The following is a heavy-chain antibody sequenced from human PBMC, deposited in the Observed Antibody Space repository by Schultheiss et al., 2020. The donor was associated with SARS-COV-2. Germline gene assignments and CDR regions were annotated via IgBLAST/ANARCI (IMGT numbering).Heavy chain of an antibody. D-gene: IGHD2-15*01. Sequence: SETLSLTCAVSGYSISSGYYWGWIRQPPGKGLEWIGYIYYSGSTNYNPSLKSRVTMSVDTSKNQFSLKLSSVTAADTAVYYCARYCSGGSCYSAYWGQGTLVTVSS. CDR2: IYYSGST. V-gene: IGHV4-38-2*01. J-gene: IGHJ4*02. CDR3: ARYCSGGSCYSAY. CDR1: GYSISSGYY.